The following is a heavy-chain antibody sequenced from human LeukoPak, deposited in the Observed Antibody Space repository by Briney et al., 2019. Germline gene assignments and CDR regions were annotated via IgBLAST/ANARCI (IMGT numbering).Heavy chain of an antibody. V-gene: IGHV1-46*01. CDR2: INPSGGST. J-gene: IGHJ4*02. CDR3: ARENRGGYCSSTSCYYFDY. D-gene: IGHD2-2*01. Sequence: ASVKVSCKASGYTFTSYYMHWVRQAPGQGLEWMGIINPSGGSTSYAQKFQGRVTMTRDTSTSTVYMELSSLRSDDTAVYYCARENRGGYCSSTSCYYFDYWGQGTLVTVSS. CDR1: GYTFTSYY.